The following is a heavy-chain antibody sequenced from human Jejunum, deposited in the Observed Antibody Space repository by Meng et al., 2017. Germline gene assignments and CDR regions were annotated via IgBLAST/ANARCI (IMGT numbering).Heavy chain of an antibody. CDR1: GGSISGDDYY. Sequence: QVQLQESGPGLVKPSQTLSLTCSVSGGSISGDDYYWSWIRQPPGKGLEWIGYIYYSGNTYYNPSLKSRVTISVDTPKNQFSLELSSVTAADTGVYYCARSPAWSSGRYFDYWGQGALVTVSS. V-gene: IGHV4-30-4*01. CDR3: ARSPAWSSGRYFDY. D-gene: IGHD6-25*01. J-gene: IGHJ4*02. CDR2: IYYSGNT.